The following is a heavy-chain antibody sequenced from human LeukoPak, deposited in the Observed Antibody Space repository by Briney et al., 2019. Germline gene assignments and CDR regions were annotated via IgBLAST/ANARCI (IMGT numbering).Heavy chain of an antibody. J-gene: IGHJ4*02. CDR1: GGSISSGDYY. Sequence: PSQTLSLTCTVSGGSISSGDYYWSWIRQPPGKGLEWIGYIYYSGSIYYNPSLKSRVTISVDTPKNQFSLKLSSVTAADTAVYYCARASMIVVVIDYWGQGTLVTVSS. D-gene: IGHD3-22*01. CDR2: IYYSGSI. V-gene: IGHV4-30-4*01. CDR3: ARASMIVVVIDY.